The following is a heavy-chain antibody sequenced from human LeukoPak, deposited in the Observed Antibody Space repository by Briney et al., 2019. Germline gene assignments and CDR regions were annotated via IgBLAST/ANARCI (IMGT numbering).Heavy chain of an antibody. D-gene: IGHD2-8*02. Sequence: GGSLRLSCAASGFTFSSYAMSWIRQAPGTGLEWVSVISNDGTNKYYGDSVKGRFTISRDNSENTLYLQMNSLRGEDTAVYSCASGGDCTGGTCWGLFDYWGQGTLVTVSS. CDR3: ASGGDCTGGTCWGLFDY. J-gene: IGHJ4*02. V-gene: IGHV3-30-3*01. CDR2: ISNDGTNK. CDR1: GFTFSSYA.